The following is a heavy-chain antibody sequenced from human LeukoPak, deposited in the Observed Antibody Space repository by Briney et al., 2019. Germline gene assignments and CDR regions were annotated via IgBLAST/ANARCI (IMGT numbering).Heavy chain of an antibody. V-gene: IGHV4-38-2*02. CDR2: IYHSGST. Sequence: SETLSLTCTVSGYSISSGYYWGWIRQPPGKGLEWIGSIYHSGSTYYSPSLKSRVTISVDTSKNQFSLKLTSVSAADTAVYYCASRLAAAGTFDIWGQGTMVTVSS. J-gene: IGHJ3*02. D-gene: IGHD6-13*01. CDR1: GYSISSGYY. CDR3: ASRLAAAGTFDI.